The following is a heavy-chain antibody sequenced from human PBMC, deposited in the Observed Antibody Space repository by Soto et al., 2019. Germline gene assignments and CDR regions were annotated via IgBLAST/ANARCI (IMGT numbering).Heavy chain of an antibody. J-gene: IGHJ3*01. CDR1: GFTFSSHG. CDR3: AKDGQFRTDGFDV. Sequence: EAQLLESGGDWAQPGGSLRLSCAASGFTFSSHGMSWVRQVPGKGLEWIAGLSRGGGTTYYADSVKGRFTISRDNSKNILDVIMNSLKVEDTALYYCAKDGQFRTDGFDVWGQGTMVTVSS. CDR2: LSRGGGTT. D-gene: IGHD1-1*01. V-gene: IGHV3-23*01.